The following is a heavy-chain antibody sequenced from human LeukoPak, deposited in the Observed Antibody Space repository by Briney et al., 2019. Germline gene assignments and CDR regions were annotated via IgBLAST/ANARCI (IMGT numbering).Heavy chain of an antibody. J-gene: IGHJ3*01. D-gene: IGHD3-22*01. Sequence: SETLSLTCTVSGGSVSDDSYYWNWIRKSPGKGLEWVGFVYYSGRTKYNPSLKSRVTISIDTSRNQVSLNLRSVTAADTAMYFCVREASTSYYDSSGYYRRTEVLDVWGQGTLVTVSS. CDR1: GGSVSDDSYY. CDR2: VYYSGRT. CDR3: VREASTSYYDSSGYYRRTEVLDV. V-gene: IGHV4-61*01.